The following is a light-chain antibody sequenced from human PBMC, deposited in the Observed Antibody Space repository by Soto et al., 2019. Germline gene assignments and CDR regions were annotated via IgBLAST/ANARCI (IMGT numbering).Light chain of an antibody. Sequence: DIQMTQSPSSLSASVGDRVTITCRASQSISSWLAWYQQKPGKAPKVLIYDASSLESGVPARFSGSGSGTDFTLTISNLQPDDFATYYCQQSSSSPLTFGGGTKVDIK. CDR2: DAS. J-gene: IGKJ4*01. CDR1: QSISSW. CDR3: QQSSSSPLT. V-gene: IGKV1-39*01.